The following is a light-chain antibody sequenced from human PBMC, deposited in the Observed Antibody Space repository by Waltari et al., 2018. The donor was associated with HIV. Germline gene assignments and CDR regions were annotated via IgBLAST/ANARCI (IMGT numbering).Light chain of an antibody. Sequence: EIVLTQSPDTLSLSPGERATLSCRASQSVGSYLAWYQQKPGQAPRLLIYDAAMSATDIPARFSGSGSGTDVTLTISSLEPEDFAVYYCQQRSNWPLTFGGGTKVEIK. CDR1: QSVGSY. CDR3: QQRSNWPLT. J-gene: IGKJ4*01. CDR2: DAA. V-gene: IGKV3-11*01.